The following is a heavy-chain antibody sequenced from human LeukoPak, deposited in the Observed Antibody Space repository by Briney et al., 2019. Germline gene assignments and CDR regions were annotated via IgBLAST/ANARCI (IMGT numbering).Heavy chain of an antibody. CDR3: ARVSVAGTPDRDYFDY. J-gene: IGHJ4*02. D-gene: IGHD6-19*01. Sequence: ASVKVSCKASGYTFTGYYMHWVRQAPGQGLEWMGCINPNSGGTNYAQKFQGRVTMTGDTSIGAAYMELSRLRSDDTAVYYCARVSVAGTPDRDYFDYWGQGTLVTVSS. CDR2: INPNSGGT. V-gene: IGHV1-2*02. CDR1: GYTFTGYY.